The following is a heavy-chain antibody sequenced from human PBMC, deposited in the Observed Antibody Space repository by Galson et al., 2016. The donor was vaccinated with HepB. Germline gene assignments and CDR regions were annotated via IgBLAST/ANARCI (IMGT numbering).Heavy chain of an antibody. D-gene: IGHD3-3*01. Sequence: SETLSLTCTVSGYSLSSGYYWGWIRQPPGKGLEWIANTYYSGSTYYNPSLKSRVTISMDMSKKQFSLKVTSVTAADTAVYYCARVKEDFWSGYPYFFDSWGQGALVTVSS. CDR1: GYSLSSGYY. V-gene: IGHV4-38-2*02. J-gene: IGHJ4*02. CDR2: TYYSGST. CDR3: ARVKEDFWSGYPYFFDS.